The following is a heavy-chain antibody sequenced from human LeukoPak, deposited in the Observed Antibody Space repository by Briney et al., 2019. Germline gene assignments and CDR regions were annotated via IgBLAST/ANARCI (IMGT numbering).Heavy chain of an antibody. J-gene: IGHJ4*02. Sequence: GGSLRLSCAASGFTFSSYEMNWVRQAPGKGLEWVSYISSSGSTIYYADSVRGRFTISRDNAKNSLYLQMNSLRAEDTAVYYCARDFPLDYYDSSGSLDYWGQGTLVTVSS. CDR3: ARDFPLDYYDSSGSLDY. D-gene: IGHD3-22*01. CDR1: GFTFSSYE. CDR2: ISSSGSTI. V-gene: IGHV3-48*03.